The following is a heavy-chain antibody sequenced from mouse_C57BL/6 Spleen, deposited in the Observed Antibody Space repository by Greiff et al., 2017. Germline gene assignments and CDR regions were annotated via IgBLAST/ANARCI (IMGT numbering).Heavy chain of an antibody. CDR3: ARNSAADFDY. V-gene: IGHV1-82*01. J-gene: IGHJ2*01. CDR2: IYPGDGDT. Sequence: QVQLQQPGPELVKPGASVKISCKASGYAFSSSWMNWVKQRPGQGLEWIGRIYPGDGDTNYNGKFKGKATLTADKSSSTAYMQLSSLTSEDSAVSFCARNSAADFDYWGQGTTLTVSS. CDR1: GYAFSSSW. D-gene: IGHD3-2*02.